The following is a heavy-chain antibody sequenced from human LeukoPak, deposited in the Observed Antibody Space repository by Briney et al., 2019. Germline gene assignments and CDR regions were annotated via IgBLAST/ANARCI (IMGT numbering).Heavy chain of an antibody. Sequence: GGSLRLSCATSGFTFSSYWMGWVRQAPGKGLEWVANIKQDGSEKYYVDSVKGRFTISRDNAKNSLYLQMNSLRAEDTAVYYCARTWYYGSGSYDYWGQGTLVTVSS. V-gene: IGHV3-7*01. CDR1: GFTFSSYW. CDR2: IKQDGSEK. D-gene: IGHD3-10*01. CDR3: ARTWYYGSGSYDY. J-gene: IGHJ4*02.